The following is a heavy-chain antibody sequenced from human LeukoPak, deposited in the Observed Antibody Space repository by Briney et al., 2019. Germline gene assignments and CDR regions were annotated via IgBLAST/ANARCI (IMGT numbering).Heavy chain of an antibody. Sequence: AASVKVSCKASGYTFTGYYMHWVRQAPGQGLEWMGWINPNSGGTNYAQKFQGWVTMTRDTSISTAYMELSTLRSDDTAVYYCAREGGITMVRGFNYYFDSWGQGTLVTVSS. CDR1: GYTFTGYY. CDR3: AREGGITMVRGFNYYFDS. CDR2: INPNSGGT. V-gene: IGHV1-2*04. J-gene: IGHJ4*02. D-gene: IGHD3-10*01.